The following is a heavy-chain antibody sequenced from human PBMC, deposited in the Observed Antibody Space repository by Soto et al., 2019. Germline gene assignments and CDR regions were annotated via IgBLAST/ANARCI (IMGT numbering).Heavy chain of an antibody. CDR1: GGTFSSYA. CDR3: ARSLLVQQQLVQNFDY. D-gene: IGHD6-13*01. V-gene: IGHV1-69*13. J-gene: IGHJ4*02. CDR2: IIHMFGTP. Sequence: GASVKVSCKASGGTFSSYAVNWVRQAPGQGLEWMGGIIHMFGTPNYAQKFQGRITFTADESTSTAYMELSSLRSEDTAVYYCARSLLVQQQLVQNFDYWGQGALVTVSS.